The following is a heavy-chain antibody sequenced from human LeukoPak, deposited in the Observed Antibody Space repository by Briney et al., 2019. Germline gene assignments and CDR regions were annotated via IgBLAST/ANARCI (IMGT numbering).Heavy chain of an antibody. J-gene: IGHJ4*02. Sequence: GGSLRLSCEGSGFTFSNYWMGWVRQAPGKGLEWVAVIWYDGSSKYYADSVKGRFTISRDNSKNTLYLQMNSLRAEDTAVYYCANRGGYRVPSVSWGQGTLVTVSS. CDR2: IWYDGSSK. D-gene: IGHD5-12*01. CDR1: GFTFSNYW. CDR3: ANRGGYRVPSVS. V-gene: IGHV3-33*08.